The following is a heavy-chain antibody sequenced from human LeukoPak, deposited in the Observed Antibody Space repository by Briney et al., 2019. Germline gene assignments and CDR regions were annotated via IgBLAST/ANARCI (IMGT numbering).Heavy chain of an antibody. CDR1: GFTFDDYG. Sequence: GGSLRLSCAASGFTFDDYGMSWVRQAPGKGLEWVSGISWNSGSIGYADSVKGRFTISRDNAKNSLYLQMNSLRAEDTALYYCAKDFYDFWSGYPVGCMDVWGQGTTVTVSS. CDR2: ISWNSGSI. J-gene: IGHJ6*02. D-gene: IGHD3-3*01. V-gene: IGHV3-9*01. CDR3: AKDFYDFWSGYPVGCMDV.